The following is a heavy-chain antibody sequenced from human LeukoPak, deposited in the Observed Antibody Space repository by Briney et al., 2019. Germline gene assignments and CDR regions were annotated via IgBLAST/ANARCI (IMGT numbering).Heavy chain of an antibody. D-gene: IGHD1-26*01. V-gene: IGHV3-53*05. CDR1: GFIVSSNY. CDR2: MYSGGGT. Sequence: GGSLRLSCAASGFIVSSNYMSWVRQAPGKGLECVSLMYSGGGTYYGDSVKGRFTISRDNSKNSLYLQMNSVRSDDTALYYCVKGEWDRRLYNWGQGTLVTVSS. J-gene: IGHJ4*02. CDR3: VKGEWDRRLYN.